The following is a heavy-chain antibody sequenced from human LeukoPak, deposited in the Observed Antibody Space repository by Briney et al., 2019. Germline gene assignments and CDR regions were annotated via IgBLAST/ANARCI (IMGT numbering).Heavy chain of an antibody. CDR3: ARPKMAVVTPLDY. J-gene: IGHJ4*02. D-gene: IGHD4-23*01. V-gene: IGHV3-21*01. CDR1: GFTFGDYA. Sequence: GGSLRLSCTASGFTFGDYAMSWFRQAPGKGLEWVSSISSSSSYIYYADSVKGRFTISRDNAKNSLYLQMNSLRAEDTAVYYCARPKMAVVTPLDYWGQGTLVTVSS. CDR2: ISSSSSYI.